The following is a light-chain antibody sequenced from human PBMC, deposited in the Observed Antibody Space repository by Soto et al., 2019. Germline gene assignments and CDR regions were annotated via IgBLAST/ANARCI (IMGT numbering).Light chain of an antibody. CDR2: KNN. V-gene: IGLV1-40*01. Sequence: QSVLTQPPSVSGAPGQTITMSCTGSGSNVGASYDVHLYQVLPGAGPRLLIYKNNNRPSGVPDRFSGSKSGTSASLAIPGLRAEDEADYYCQSYDNILSGQLFGGGTKLTVL. CDR1: GSNVGASYD. J-gene: IGLJ3*02. CDR3: QSYDNILSGQL.